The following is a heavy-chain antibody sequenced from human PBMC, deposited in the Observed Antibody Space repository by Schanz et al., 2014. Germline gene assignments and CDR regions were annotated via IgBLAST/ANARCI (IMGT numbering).Heavy chain of an antibody. Sequence: EVQLLESGGGLVQPGGSLRLSCATSGFSFSSYAINWVRQAPGKGLEWVSGISGSGASTYYADSVKGRFTISRDNSKNTLYLQMNSLRPEDTAVYYCAKGRFGELSAFDIWGQGTMVTASS. V-gene: IGHV3-23*01. D-gene: IGHD3-10*01. J-gene: IGHJ3*02. CDR2: ISGSGAST. CDR1: GFSFSSYA. CDR3: AKGRFGELSAFDI.